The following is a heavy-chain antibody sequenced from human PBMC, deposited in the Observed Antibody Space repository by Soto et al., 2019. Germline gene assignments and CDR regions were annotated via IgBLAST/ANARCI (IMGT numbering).Heavy chain of an antibody. CDR1: GYTFTSYG. CDR3: ASLRGSSSWYLTPNWFAP. CDR2: ISAYNGNT. Sequence: ASVKVSCKVSGYTFTSYGISWVRQAPGQGLEWMGWISAYNGNTNYAQKLQGRVTMTTDTSTSTAYMELRGLRSDDTAVYYCASLRGSSSWYLTPNWFAPRGEGTLVTVSS. V-gene: IGHV1-18*01. D-gene: IGHD6-13*01. J-gene: IGHJ5*02.